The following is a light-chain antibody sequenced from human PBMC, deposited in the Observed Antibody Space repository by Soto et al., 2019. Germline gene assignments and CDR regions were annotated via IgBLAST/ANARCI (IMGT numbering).Light chain of an antibody. CDR3: QQYGSSRT. CDR2: GAS. Sequence: ENVLTQSPGTLSLSPGERGTLSCRASQRVSSSYLAWYQQKPGQAPRLLIYGASSRATGIPDRFSGSGSGTDFTLTISRLEPEDFAVYYCQQYGSSRTFGQGTKVEIK. V-gene: IGKV3-20*01. CDR1: QRVSSSY. J-gene: IGKJ1*01.